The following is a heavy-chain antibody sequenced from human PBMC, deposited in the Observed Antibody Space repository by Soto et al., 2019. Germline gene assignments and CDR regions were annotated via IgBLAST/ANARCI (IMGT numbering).Heavy chain of an antibody. Sequence: PGGSLRLSCAVVGMTVSGKKYVAWVRQAPGKVVECVSGVYDADGKYYADSVKGRFTTSRDSSKTIVYLEMNDLGPEDTAIYYCANWVQREHAYDVLGQGTTVPV. D-gene: IGHD3-16*01. CDR1: GMTVSGKKY. CDR3: ANWVQREHAYDV. V-gene: IGHV3-53*01. CDR2: VYDADGK. J-gene: IGHJ3*01.